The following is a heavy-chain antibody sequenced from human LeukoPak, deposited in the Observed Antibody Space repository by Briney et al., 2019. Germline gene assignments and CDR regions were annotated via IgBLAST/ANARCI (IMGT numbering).Heavy chain of an antibody. CDR1: GXXFRXXA. D-gene: IGHD5-24*01. J-gene: IGHJ6*03. CDR3: ARGRDGYNYYYYYMDV. Sequence: ASGXXFRXXAISWVRQAPGQGLEWMGRVIPIFGTANYSQKFQGRGTITTDESTSTAYMELSSLRSEDTAVYYCARGRDGYNYYYYYMDVWGKGTTVTVSS. CDR2: VIPIFGTA. V-gene: IGHV1-69*05.